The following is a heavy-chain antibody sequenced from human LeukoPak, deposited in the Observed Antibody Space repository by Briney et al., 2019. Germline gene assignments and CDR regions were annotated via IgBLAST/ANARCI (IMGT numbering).Heavy chain of an antibody. V-gene: IGHV3-23*01. CDR1: GDTFSSYA. D-gene: IGHD6-13*01. J-gene: IGHJ5*02. CDR2: ISGSGGST. CDR3: ARVGGLAAP. Sequence: GGSLRLCCAASGDTFSSYAMSWVRQAPGRGLEWVSAISGSGGSTYYAVSVKGRFTISRDKSKNTLYLQMNSLRAEDTAVYYCARVGGLAAPWGQGTLVTVSS.